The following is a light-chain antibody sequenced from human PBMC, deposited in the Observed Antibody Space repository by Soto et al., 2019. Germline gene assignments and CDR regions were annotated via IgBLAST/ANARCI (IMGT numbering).Light chain of an antibody. CDR1: QNVFYSSNNKNY. CDR3: QQLYDIPPT. V-gene: IGKV4-1*01. CDR2: WAS. J-gene: IGKJ2*01. Sequence: DIVMTHSPDSLAVSLGERATINCKSSQNVFYSSNNKNYLAWYQQKPGQPPKLLIYWASTRESGVPDRFSGSGSETDFTLTISSLQAEDVAVYYCQQLYDIPPTFGQGTKVDI.